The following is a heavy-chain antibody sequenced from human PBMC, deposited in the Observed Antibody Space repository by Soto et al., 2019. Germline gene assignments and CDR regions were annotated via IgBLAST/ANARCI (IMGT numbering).Heavy chain of an antibody. J-gene: IGHJ4*02. CDR1: GASITRDGYY. CDR2: IYYTGTT. Sequence: SETLSLTCTVSGASITRDGYYWSWIRQHPGKGLEWIGYIYYTGTTSYNPSLESRVTISLDTSKNQFSLKLSSGSAADTAVYYCARSVEGQFDYWGRGTPVTVSS. CDR3: ARSVEGQFDY. V-gene: IGHV4-31*03. D-gene: IGHD2-21*01.